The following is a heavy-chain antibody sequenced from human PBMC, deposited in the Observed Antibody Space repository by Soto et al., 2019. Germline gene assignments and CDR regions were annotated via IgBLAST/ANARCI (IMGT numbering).Heavy chain of an antibody. V-gene: IGHV3-23*01. D-gene: IGHD4-4*01. J-gene: IGHJ5*02. CDR1: GFTFSNHA. CDR3: TKEHSNYPDNWFDP. CDR2: IDGGGTKT. Sequence: EVQLLDSGGGLVQPGGSLRLSCAASGFTFSNHAMSWVRPAPGTGLEWVSAIDGGGTKTYYADSVKGRFTISRDNSRNTLYLQMDSLRAEDTAIYYCTKEHSNYPDNWFDPWGQGTRVTVSS.